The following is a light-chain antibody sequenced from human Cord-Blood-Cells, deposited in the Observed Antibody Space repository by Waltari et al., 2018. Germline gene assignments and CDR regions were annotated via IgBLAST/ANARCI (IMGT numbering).Light chain of an antibody. CDR3: CSYAGSYV. Sequence: QSALPQPASVSGSPGQSITISCTGTSSDVGSYNLVSWYQQLPGKAPKLMIYEGSKRPSGVSNRFSGSKSGNTASLTISGLQAEDEADYYCCSYAGSYVFGTGTKVTVL. J-gene: IGLJ1*01. CDR1: SSDVGSYNL. V-gene: IGLV2-23*01. CDR2: EGS.